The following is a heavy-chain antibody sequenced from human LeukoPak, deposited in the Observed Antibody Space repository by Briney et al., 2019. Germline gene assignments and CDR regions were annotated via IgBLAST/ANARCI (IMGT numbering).Heavy chain of an antibody. Sequence: SQTLSLTCTVFGGSISSGDYYWSWIRQPPGKGLEWIGYIYYSGSTYYNPSLKSRVTISVDTSKNQFSLKLSSVTAADTAVYYCARDRGPDYGGPGNYGMDVWGQGTTVTVSS. J-gene: IGHJ6*02. D-gene: IGHD4-17*01. CDR2: IYYSGST. V-gene: IGHV4-30-4*01. CDR1: GGSISSGDYY. CDR3: ARDRGPDYGGPGNYGMDV.